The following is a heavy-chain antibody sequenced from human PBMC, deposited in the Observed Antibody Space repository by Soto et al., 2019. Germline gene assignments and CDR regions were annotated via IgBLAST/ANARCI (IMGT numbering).Heavy chain of an antibody. CDR3: ARNLGLAVAGDY. D-gene: IGHD6-13*01. V-gene: IGHV1-18*04. CDR2: ISGYNGNT. Sequence: GASVKGSCKTSGYTFTSYGTSWVRQAHGQGLEWMGWISGYNGNTNYAQKFQGRVTMTTDTSTSTAYMELRTLRSDDTAVYYCARNLGLAVAGDYWGQGTLVTV. CDR1: GYTFTSYG. J-gene: IGHJ4*02.